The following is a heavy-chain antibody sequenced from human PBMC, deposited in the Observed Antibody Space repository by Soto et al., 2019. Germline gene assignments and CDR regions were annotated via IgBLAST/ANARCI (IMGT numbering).Heavy chain of an antibody. Sequence: QVYLVQSGAEVKKPGSSVKVSCKALRGTFTNYAFSWVRQAPGQGLEWMGGIMPFFGSGHYAQKLQGRINMTADESTSSVYLELTSLRSEDTAVYYCARDRAGYYSHFVYWGQGTLVTVSS. D-gene: IGHD3-22*01. J-gene: IGHJ4*02. CDR3: ARDRAGYYSHFVY. CDR1: RGTFTNYA. CDR2: IMPFFGSG. V-gene: IGHV1-69*01.